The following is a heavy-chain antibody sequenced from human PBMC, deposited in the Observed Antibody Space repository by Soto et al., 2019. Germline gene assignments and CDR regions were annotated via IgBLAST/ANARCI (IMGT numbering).Heavy chain of an antibody. D-gene: IGHD2-21*02. CDR2: IWYDGSSK. V-gene: IGHV3-33*08. CDR1: GFTFSNYA. CDR3: ARFYCGGDCYGLGYGMDV. J-gene: IGHJ6*02. Sequence: PGGSLRLSCAASGFTFSNYAMHWVRQAPGKGLEWVAVIWYDGSSKYYADSVKGRFTIYRDNSKNTLYLQMNSLRAEDTAVYYCARFYCGGDCYGLGYGMDVWGQGTTVTVSS.